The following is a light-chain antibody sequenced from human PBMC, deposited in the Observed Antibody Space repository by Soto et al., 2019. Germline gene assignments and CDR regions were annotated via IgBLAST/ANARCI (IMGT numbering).Light chain of an antibody. Sequence: EIVLTQSPGTLSVTPGERATLSCWAIQSVSSSFVAWYQQKPGQAPRLLIYGASSRATGIPDRFSGSGSGTDFTLTISRLEPEDFAVYYCQQYGSSLSITFGQGTRLEIK. V-gene: IGKV3-20*01. CDR2: GAS. CDR3: QQYGSSLSIT. CDR1: QSVSSSF. J-gene: IGKJ5*01.